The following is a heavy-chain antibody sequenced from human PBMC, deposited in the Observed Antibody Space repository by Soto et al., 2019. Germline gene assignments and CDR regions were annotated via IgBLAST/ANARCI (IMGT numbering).Heavy chain of an antibody. V-gene: IGHV5-51*01. CDR1: GYMFTAYG. Sequence: EVQLVQSGAEVKTPGESLTISCQATGYMFTAYGIGWVRQMPGKGLEWMGIIYPSDSATTYHPSMQGHVTVSVDKSVSTAYVHWSSLKASDTATYYCARRVPEYKFGPRACDVWGQGTLVTVSS. CDR2: IYPSDSAT. D-gene: IGHD1-1*01. CDR3: ARRVPEYKFGPRACDV. J-gene: IGHJ3*01.